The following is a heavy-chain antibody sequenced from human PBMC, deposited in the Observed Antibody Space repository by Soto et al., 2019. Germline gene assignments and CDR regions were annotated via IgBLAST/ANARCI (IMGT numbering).Heavy chain of an antibody. CDR3: ASNIAARLYANVFDP. Sequence: QVQLQESGPGLVKPSQTLSFTCTVSGGSISSGGYYWSWIRQHPGKGLEWIGYIYYSGSTYYNPSLKSRVTISVDTSKNQFSLKLSSVTAADTAVYYCASNIAARLYANVFDPWGQGTLVTVSS. D-gene: IGHD6-6*01. CDR1: GGSISSGGYY. CDR2: IYYSGST. J-gene: IGHJ5*02. V-gene: IGHV4-31*03.